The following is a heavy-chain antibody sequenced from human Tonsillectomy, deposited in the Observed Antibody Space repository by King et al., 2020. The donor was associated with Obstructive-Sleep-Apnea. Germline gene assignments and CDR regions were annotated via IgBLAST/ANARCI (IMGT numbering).Heavy chain of an antibody. J-gene: IGHJ4*02. CDR3: ARDLYCSTIDCYQGSGVFDY. CDR1: GFTFSTSW. Sequence: VQPVESGGGLVQPGGSLRLSCAASGFTFSTSWMSWVRQAPGKGLEWVANIKQDGSEKYYVDSVTGRFTISRDNAKNSLFLQMDSLRAEDTAVYYCARDLYCSTIDCYQGSGVFDYWGQGSLVTVSS. V-gene: IGHV3-7*03. CDR2: IKQDGSEK. D-gene: IGHD2-2*01.